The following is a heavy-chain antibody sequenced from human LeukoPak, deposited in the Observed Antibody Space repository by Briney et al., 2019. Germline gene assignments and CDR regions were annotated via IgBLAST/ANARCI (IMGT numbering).Heavy chain of an antibody. Sequence: SETLSLTCAVSGYSISSGYCWGWIRQPPGKGLEWIGSIYHSGSTYYNPSLKSRVTISVDTSKNQFSLKLSSVTAADTAVYYCARHGGTTGYYYYYMDVWGKGTTVTVSS. CDR3: ARHGGTTGYYYYYMDV. D-gene: IGHD1-1*01. V-gene: IGHV4-38-2*01. CDR2: IYHSGST. CDR1: GYSISSGYC. J-gene: IGHJ6*03.